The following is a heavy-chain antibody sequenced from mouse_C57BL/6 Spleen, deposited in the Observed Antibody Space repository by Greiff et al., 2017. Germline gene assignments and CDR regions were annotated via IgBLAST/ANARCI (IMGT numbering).Heavy chain of an antibody. D-gene: IGHD2-4*01. V-gene: IGHV8-12*01. J-gene: IGHJ2*01. CDR1: GFSLSTSGMG. Sequence: QVTLKECGPGILQSSQTLSLTCSFSGFSLSTSGMGVSWIRQPSGKGLEWLAHIYWDDDKRYNPSLKSRLTISKDTSRNQVFLKITSVDTADTATYYCARSFDYPFDYWGQGTTLTVSS. CDR3: ARSFDYPFDY. CDR2: IYWDDDK.